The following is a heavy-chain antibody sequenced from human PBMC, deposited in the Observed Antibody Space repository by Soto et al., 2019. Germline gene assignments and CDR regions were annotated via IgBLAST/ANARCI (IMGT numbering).Heavy chain of an antibody. J-gene: IGHJ4*02. D-gene: IGHD6-25*01. CDR1: GLTFTSYA. CDR3: VTYIAATLHSLQY. V-gene: IGHV3-23*01. CDR2: ITGSGDTT. Sequence: EVQLLESGGGLVQPGGSLRLSCAASGLTFTSYAMSWVRQAPGKGLEWVSTITGSGDTTYYADSVKGRFTISRDNSKNTLFLQMNGLRADDTAVYYCVTYIAATLHSLQYWGQGTLVTVSS.